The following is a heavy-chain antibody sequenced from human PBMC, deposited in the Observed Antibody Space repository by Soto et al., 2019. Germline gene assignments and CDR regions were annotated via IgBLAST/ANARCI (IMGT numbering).Heavy chain of an antibody. CDR3: ARGNTQMYYYDSSTQDAFDI. D-gene: IGHD3-22*01. CDR2: ISAYNGNT. V-gene: IGHV1-18*01. CDR1: GYTFTIYG. J-gene: IGHJ3*02. Sequence: ASVKVSCKASGYTFTIYGISWVRQAPGQGLEWMGWISAYNGNTNYAQKLQGRVTMTTDTSTSTAYMELRSLRSDDTAVYYCARGNTQMYYYDSSTQDAFDIWGQGTMVTV.